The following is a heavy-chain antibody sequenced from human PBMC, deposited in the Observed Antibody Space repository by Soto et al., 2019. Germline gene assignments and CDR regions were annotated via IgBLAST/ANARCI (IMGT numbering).Heavy chain of an antibody. Sequence: SETLSLTCTVSGGSISSYYWSWIRQPPGKGLEWIGYIYYSGSTNYNPSLKSRVTISVDTSKNQFSLKLSSVTAADTAVYYCARGIMITFGGVIVTREYYYMDVWGKGTTVTVSS. D-gene: IGHD3-16*02. J-gene: IGHJ6*03. V-gene: IGHV4-59*01. CDR1: GGSISSYY. CDR2: IYYSGST. CDR3: ARGIMITFGGVIVTREYYYMDV.